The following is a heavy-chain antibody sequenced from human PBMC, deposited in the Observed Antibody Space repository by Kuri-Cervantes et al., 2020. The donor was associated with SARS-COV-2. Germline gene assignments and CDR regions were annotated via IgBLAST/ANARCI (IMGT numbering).Heavy chain of an antibody. CDR2: LSGSGGST. Sequence: GGSLRLSCAASGFTFSSYAMSWVRQAPGKGLEWVSGLSGSGGSTHYADSVKGRFTISRDNSKNKLNLQMNSLRGEDMAVYYCAKGTSGYPYYGMDVWGQGTTVTVSS. J-gene: IGHJ6*02. CDR1: GFTFSSYA. V-gene: IGHV3-23*01. CDR3: AKGTSGYPYYGMDV. D-gene: IGHD3-3*01.